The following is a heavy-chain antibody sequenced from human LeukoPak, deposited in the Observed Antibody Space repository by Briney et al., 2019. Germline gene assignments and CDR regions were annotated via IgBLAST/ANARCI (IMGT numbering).Heavy chain of an antibody. CDR1: GYTFTGYY. Sequence: ASVKVSCKASGYTFTGYYMHWVRQAPGQGLEWMGWINPNSGGTNYAQKLQGRVTMTTDTSTSTAYMELRSLRSDDTAVYYCAREYSSSSHFDYWGQGTLVTVSS. D-gene: IGHD6-6*01. CDR3: AREYSSSSHFDY. CDR2: INPNSGGT. V-gene: IGHV1-2*02. J-gene: IGHJ4*02.